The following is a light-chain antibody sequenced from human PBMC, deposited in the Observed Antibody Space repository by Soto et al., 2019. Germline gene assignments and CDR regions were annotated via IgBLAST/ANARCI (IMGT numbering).Light chain of an antibody. Sequence: QSVLTQPASVSGSPGQSITISCTGTSSDVGHNKYVSWYQQYPGKVPKLLINKVSNRPSGVSNRFSGSKSGNTASLTISGLLAEDEADYFCTSSTSDSLDVFGTGTKLTVL. J-gene: IGLJ1*01. CDR2: KVS. CDR3: TSSTSDSLDV. CDR1: SSDVGHNKY. V-gene: IGLV2-14*01.